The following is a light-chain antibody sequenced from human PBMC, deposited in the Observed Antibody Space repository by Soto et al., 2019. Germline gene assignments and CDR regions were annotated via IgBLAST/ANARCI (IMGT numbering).Light chain of an antibody. Sequence: DIQMIQSPSSLSASVGDRVTITCRASQGISNYLAWYQQKPGKVPKLLIYAASTLQSGVPSRFSGSGSGTNFTLTISSLQPEDVATYYCQKYNSAPYTFGQETKLGIK. CDR3: QKYNSAPYT. V-gene: IGKV1-27*01. J-gene: IGKJ2*01. CDR2: AAS. CDR1: QGISNY.